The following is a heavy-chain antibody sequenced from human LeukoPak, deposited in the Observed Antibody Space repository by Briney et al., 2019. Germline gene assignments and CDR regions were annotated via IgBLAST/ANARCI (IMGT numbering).Heavy chain of an antibody. D-gene: IGHD6-6*01. CDR1: GGSISSSSYY. J-gene: IGHJ4*02. CDR3: ARDVIAARPHFDY. CDR2: IYYSGST. Sequence: KPSETLSLTCTVSGGSISSSSYYWGWIRQPPGKGLEWIGSIYYSGSTYYNPSLKSRVTISVDTSKNQFSLKLSSVTAADTAVYYCARDVIAARPHFDYWGQGTLVTVSS. V-gene: IGHV4-39*07.